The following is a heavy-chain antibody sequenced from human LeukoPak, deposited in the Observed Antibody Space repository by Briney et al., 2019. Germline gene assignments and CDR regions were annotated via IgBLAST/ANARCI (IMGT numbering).Heavy chain of an antibody. J-gene: IGHJ6*04. D-gene: IGHD5-18*01. CDR3: ASTTRGYSYGYGMDV. V-gene: IGHV3-30*03. CDR2: ISYDGSNK. Sequence: GGSLRLSCAASGFTFSSYGMHWVRQAPGKGLEWVAVISYDGSNKYYADSVKGRFTISRDNSKNTLYLQMNSLRSEDTAVYYCASTTRGYSYGYGMDVWGKGTTVTVSS. CDR1: GFTFSSYG.